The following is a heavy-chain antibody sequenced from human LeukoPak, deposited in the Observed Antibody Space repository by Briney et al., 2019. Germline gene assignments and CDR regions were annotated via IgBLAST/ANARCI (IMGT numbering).Heavy chain of an antibody. CDR3: ARGGGGEYSSGWYDY. Sequence: KPSETLSLTCTVSGGSISSYYWSWIRQPPGKGLEWIGYIYYSGTTNYNPSLKNRVTISVATSKNQFSLNLSSVTAADTAVYYCARGGGGEYSSGWYDYWGQGTLVTVSS. D-gene: IGHD6-19*01. V-gene: IGHV4-59*01. CDR2: IYYSGTT. CDR1: GGSISSYY. J-gene: IGHJ4*02.